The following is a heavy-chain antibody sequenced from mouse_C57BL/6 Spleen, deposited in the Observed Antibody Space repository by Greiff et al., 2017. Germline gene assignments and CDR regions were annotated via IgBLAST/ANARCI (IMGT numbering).Heavy chain of an antibody. CDR1: GYTFTDYY. Sequence: QVQLQQSGAELVRPGASVKLSCKASGYTFTDYYINWVKQRPGQGLEWIARIYPGSGHTSYNEKFKGKATLTAEKSSSTAYMQLSSLTSEDSAVYFCAISPYYYGSSGFAYWGQGTLVTVSA. J-gene: IGHJ3*01. CDR3: AISPYYYGSSGFAY. D-gene: IGHD1-1*01. V-gene: IGHV1-76*01. CDR2: IYPGSGHT.